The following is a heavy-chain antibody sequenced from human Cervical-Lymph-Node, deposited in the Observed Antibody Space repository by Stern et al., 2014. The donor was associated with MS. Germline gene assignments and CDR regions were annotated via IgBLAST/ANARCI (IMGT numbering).Heavy chain of an antibody. CDR1: GSTLTDFF. CDR3: ATDYNY. CDR2: FDPEDGET. D-gene: IGHD3-10*01. V-gene: IGHV1-24*01. Sequence: VQLVESGAEVKKPGASVKVSCKVSGSTLTDFFMHWVRLPPGKGLGWMGGFDPEDGETIYAQKFQGRVTMTEDTSTDTAYMELSSLRSDDTAVYYCATDYNYWGQGTLVTVSS. J-gene: IGHJ4*02.